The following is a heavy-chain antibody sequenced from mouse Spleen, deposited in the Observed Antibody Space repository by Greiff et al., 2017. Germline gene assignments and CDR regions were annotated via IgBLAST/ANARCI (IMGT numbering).Heavy chain of an antibody. CDR1: GYTFTSYG. J-gene: IGHJ1*01. Sequence: QVQLQQSGAELARPGASVKLSCKASGYTFTSYGISWVKQRTGQGLEWIGEIYPRSGNTYYNEKFKGKATLTADKSSSTAYMELRSLTSEDSAVYYCARIPPITTVVATTYDWYFDVWGAGTTVTVSS. V-gene: IGHV1-81*01. D-gene: IGHD1-1*01. CDR3: ARIPPITTVVATTYDWYFDV. CDR2: IYPRSGNT.